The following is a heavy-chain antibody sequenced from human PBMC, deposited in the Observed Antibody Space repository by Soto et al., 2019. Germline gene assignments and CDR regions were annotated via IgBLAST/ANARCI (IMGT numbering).Heavy chain of an antibody. CDR2: IGAADDT. J-gene: IGHJ3*02. V-gene: IGHV3-13*01. CDR3: AREQELAGWDAVGI. Sequence: EGQLVESGGGLVQPGGSLRLSCAASGFTFSYYDFHWVRQATGKGLEWVSAIGAADDTYYPDSVRGRFSNSRENAKNSWDLKMNGLSDDDTGVYYGAREQELAGWDAVGIWGQGTVVTVSS. CDR1: GFTFSYYD. D-gene: IGHD6-19*01.